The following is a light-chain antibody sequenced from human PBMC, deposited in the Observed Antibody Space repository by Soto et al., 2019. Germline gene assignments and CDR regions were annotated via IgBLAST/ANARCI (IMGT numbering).Light chain of an antibody. J-gene: IGKJ1*01. CDR2: DAS. CDR1: PTINNW. CDR3: QQYNTYSPPWT. V-gene: IGKV1-5*01. Sequence: DIQMTQSPSTLSASIGDRVTITCRASPTINNWLAWYQQKPGKAPNLLIYDASNLENGVPSRFRGGGSGTEFNLTISGLQRDDFATYYCQQYNTYSPPWTFGEGTKVEIK.